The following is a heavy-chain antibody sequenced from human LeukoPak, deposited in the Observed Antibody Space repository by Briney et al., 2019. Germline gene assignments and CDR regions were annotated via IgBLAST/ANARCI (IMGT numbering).Heavy chain of an antibody. J-gene: IGHJ4*02. CDR1: GGSISSGSYY. CDR2: IYTSGST. CDR3: AREKAYYDFWSGYYYGDYIDY. Sequence: SETLSLTCTVSGGSISSGSYYWSRIRQPAGKGLEWIGRIYTSGSTNYNPSLKSRVTISVDTSKNQFSLKLSSVTAADTAVYYCAREKAYYDFWSGYYYGDYIDYWGQGTLVTVSS. D-gene: IGHD3-3*01. V-gene: IGHV4-61*02.